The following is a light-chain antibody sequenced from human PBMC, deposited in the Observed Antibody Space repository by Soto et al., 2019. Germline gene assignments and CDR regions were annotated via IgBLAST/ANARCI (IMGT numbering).Light chain of an antibody. Sequence: EIVMTQSPATLTVSPGERATLSCRASQSVSSSYLAWYQQKPGQAPRLLIYGASTRATGLPARFSGSGSGTEFTLTISSLQSEDFAVYYCQQYNNWTPWTFGQGTKVDIK. V-gene: IGKV3-15*01. CDR1: QSVSSSY. CDR2: GAS. CDR3: QQYNNWTPWT. J-gene: IGKJ1*01.